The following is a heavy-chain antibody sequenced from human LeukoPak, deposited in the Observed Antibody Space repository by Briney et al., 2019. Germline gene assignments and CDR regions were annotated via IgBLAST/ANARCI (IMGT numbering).Heavy chain of an antibody. CDR3: ARDHVYGQGFDY. Sequence: GGSLRLSCTVSGFTVISNTMSWVRQTPGKGLEWVSFIYSDNTHYSDSVKGRFTISRDNSKNTLYLQMNSLRAEDTAVYYCARDHVYGQGFDYWGQGTLVTVSS. V-gene: IGHV3-53*01. D-gene: IGHD3-10*01. CDR1: GFTVISNT. J-gene: IGHJ4*02. CDR2: IYSDNT.